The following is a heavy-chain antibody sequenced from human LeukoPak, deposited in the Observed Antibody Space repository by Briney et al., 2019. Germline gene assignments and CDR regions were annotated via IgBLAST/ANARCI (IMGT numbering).Heavy chain of an antibody. CDR3: AKDSSRYAAFDI. V-gene: IGHV3-64*01. CDR1: GFTFSSYP. CDR2: ISSDGSGT. D-gene: IGHD2-2*01. Sequence: GGSLRLSCAASGFTFSSYPMHWVRQAPGKGLEYVSAISSDGSGTYYANSVKGRFTISRDNSKNTLYLQMNSLRAEDTAVYYCAKDSSRYAAFDIWGQGTMVTVSS. J-gene: IGHJ3*02.